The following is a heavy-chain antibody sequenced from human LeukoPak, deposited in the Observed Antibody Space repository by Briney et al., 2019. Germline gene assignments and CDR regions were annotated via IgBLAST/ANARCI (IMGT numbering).Heavy chain of an antibody. CDR2: INPNSGGT. CDR3: ARGAVRLLLFGDSGRKSKTYFDY. J-gene: IGHJ4*02. Sequence: ASVKVSCKASGYTFTGYYMHWVRQAPGQGLEWMGWINPNSGGTNYAQTLQGRVTMTTDTSTSTAYMELRSLRSDDTPVYYCARGAVRLLLFGDSGRKSKTYFDYWGQGTLVTVSS. V-gene: IGHV1-2*02. CDR1: GYTFTGYY. D-gene: IGHD3-10*01.